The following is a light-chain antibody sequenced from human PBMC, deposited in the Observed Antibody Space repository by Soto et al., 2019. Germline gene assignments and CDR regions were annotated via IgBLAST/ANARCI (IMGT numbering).Light chain of an antibody. CDR3: QQYNNWPLL. CDR2: GAS. CDR1: QSASNN. Sequence: EIVMTQSPATLSVSPGERTTLSCRASQSASNNFAWYQQKPGQASRLLLYGASTRATGIPARFSGSGSGTEFTLTISSLQSEDFAVYYCQQYNNWPLLFGEGTRLEIK. J-gene: IGKJ5*01. V-gene: IGKV3-15*01.